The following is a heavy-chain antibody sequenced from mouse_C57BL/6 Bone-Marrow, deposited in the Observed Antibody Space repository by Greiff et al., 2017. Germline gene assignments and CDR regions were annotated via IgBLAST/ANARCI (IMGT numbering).Heavy chain of an antibody. V-gene: IGHV14-1*01. Sequence: EVQLQESGAELVRPGASVKLSCTASGFNIKDYYMHWVKQRPEQGLEWIGRIDPEGGDTEYAPKFQGKATMTADTSSNTAYLQLSSLTSEDTAVYYCSSGDYYGSSKYYYAMDYWGRGTSVTVSS. D-gene: IGHD1-1*01. J-gene: IGHJ4*01. CDR3: SSGDYYGSSKYYYAMDY. CDR1: GFNIKDYY. CDR2: IDPEGGDT.